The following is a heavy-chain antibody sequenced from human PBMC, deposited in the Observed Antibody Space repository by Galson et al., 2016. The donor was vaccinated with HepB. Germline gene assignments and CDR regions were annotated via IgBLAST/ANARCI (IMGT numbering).Heavy chain of an antibody. V-gene: IGHV4-59*01. D-gene: IGHD5-12*01. CDR2: SYNSGNT. J-gene: IGHJ3*01. CDR3: AKVGRYSFDV. CDR1: GGSTYTSY. Sequence: SETLSLTCSVSGGSTYTSYWSWVRQPPGKGLEWVGYSYNSGNTVYNPSLDSRVTVSVDTSKNQFSLRLTSVTAADTAVYYHAKVGRYSFDVWGPGTMVTASS.